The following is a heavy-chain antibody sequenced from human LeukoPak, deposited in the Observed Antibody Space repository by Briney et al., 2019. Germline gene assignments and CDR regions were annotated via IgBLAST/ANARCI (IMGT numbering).Heavy chain of an antibody. V-gene: IGHV3-23*01. Sequence: GRSLRLSCAASGINFTSHAMSWVRQAPGKGLEWVPLISGSGGHTFYGDSVKGRFTISRDNSKDTFYLQMNSLRAEDTAVYYCAKGGAATMRDGYNYYYYYMEVWGRETTVTVSS. CDR1: GINFTSHA. J-gene: IGHJ6*03. D-gene: IGHD5-24*01. CDR2: ISGSGGHT. CDR3: AKGGAATMRDGYNYYYYYMEV.